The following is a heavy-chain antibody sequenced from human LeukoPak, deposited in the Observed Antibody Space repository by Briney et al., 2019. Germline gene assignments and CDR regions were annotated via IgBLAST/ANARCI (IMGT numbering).Heavy chain of an antibody. CDR2: IRSSSSTI. J-gene: IGHJ4*02. CDR3: ARDGSGRVPEMSAPDY. V-gene: IGHV3-48*01. D-gene: IGHD3-10*01. Sequence: GGSLRLSCAASGFTFSSYSMYWVRQAPGKGLEWVSYIRSSSSTIYYADSVKGRFTISRDNAKNSLYLQMNSLRAEDTAVYYCARDGSGRVPEMSAPDYWGQGTLVTVSS. CDR1: GFTFSSYS.